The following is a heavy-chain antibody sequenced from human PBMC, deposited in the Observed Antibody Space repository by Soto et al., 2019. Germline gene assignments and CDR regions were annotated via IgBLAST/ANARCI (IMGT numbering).Heavy chain of an antibody. Sequence: PSETLSLTCAVYGGSFSGYYWSWIRQPPGKGLEWIGEINHSGNTNYNPSLKSRVTISVDTSKNQFSLKPSSVTAADTAVYYCARLGGSYAVAHFDYWGQGTLVTVSS. CDR2: INHSGNT. J-gene: IGHJ4*02. CDR3: ARLGGSYAVAHFDY. D-gene: IGHD1-26*01. CDR1: GGSFSGYY. V-gene: IGHV4-34*01.